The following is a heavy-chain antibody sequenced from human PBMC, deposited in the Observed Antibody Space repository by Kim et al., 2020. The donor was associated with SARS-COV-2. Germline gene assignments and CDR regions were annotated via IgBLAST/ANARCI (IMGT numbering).Heavy chain of an antibody. J-gene: IGHJ6*03. CDR2: ISSSGSTI. CDR1: GFTFSSYE. V-gene: IGHV3-48*03. Sequence: GGSLRLSCAASGFTFSSYEMNWVRQAPGKGLEWVSYISSSGSTIYYADSVKGRFTISRDNAKNSLYLQMNSLRAEDTAVYYCASPYYDFWSGYQKPYYYYYMDVWGKGTTVTVSS. CDR3: ASPYYDFWSGYQKPYYYYYMDV. D-gene: IGHD3-3*01.